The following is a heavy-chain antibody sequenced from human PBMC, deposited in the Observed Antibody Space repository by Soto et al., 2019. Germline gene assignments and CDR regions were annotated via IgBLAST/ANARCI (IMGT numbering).Heavy chain of an antibody. Sequence: QLQLQESGPGLVKPSATLSLTCTVSGGSISSSNYYWGWIRQPPGKGLEWIGSIYYSGSTSYNSSLKSRVTISVDTSKNQFSLRLRSVTAADTAVYYCASPTLGAFDIWGQGTMVTVSS. V-gene: IGHV4-39*01. D-gene: IGHD3-16*01. CDR3: ASPTLGAFDI. CDR2: IYYSGST. J-gene: IGHJ3*02. CDR1: GGSISSSNYY.